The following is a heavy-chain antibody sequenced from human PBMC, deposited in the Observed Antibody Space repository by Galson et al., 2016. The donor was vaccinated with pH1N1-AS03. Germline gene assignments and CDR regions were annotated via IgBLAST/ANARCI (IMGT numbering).Heavy chain of an antibody. CDR2: IYPGDSYT. D-gene: IGHD5/OR15-5a*01. V-gene: IGHV5-51*01. Sequence: QSGAEVKKPGESLKISCKGSGYSFTNYWIGWVRQMPGKGLEWMGIIYPGDSYTRYSPSFQVQVTISSDKSITTAYLQWSNLKASDTAMYYCARHRLSVTHSFSTRGIDVWGKGTTVTVSS. CDR3: ARHRLSVTHSFSTRGIDV. J-gene: IGHJ6*04. CDR1: GYSFTNYW.